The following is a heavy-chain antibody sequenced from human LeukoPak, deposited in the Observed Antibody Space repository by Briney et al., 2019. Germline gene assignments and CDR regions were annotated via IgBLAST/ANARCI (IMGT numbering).Heavy chain of an antibody. CDR1: GGSISSSSYY. CDR3: ARVGIAAAGYFDY. CDR2: IYYSGST. D-gene: IGHD6-13*01. J-gene: IGHJ4*02. Sequence: SETLSLTCTVSGGSISSSSYYWGWIRQPPGKGLEWIGSIYYSGSTYYNPSLKSRVTISADTSKNQFSLKLSSVTAADTAVYYCARVGIAAAGYFDYWGQGTLVTVSS. V-gene: IGHV4-39*07.